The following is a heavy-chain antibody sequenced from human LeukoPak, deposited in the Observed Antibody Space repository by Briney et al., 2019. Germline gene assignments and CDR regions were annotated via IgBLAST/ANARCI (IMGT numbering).Heavy chain of an antibody. CDR1: GFSFDDYA. CDR3: ARQKWEQQGRDYYFYGLDV. J-gene: IGHJ6*02. Sequence: PGGSLRLSCAASGFSFDDYAMHWVRQAPGKGLEWVSGISWNSGTIGYADSVKGRFTISRDNSKNSLYLQMNSLRAEDTAVYYCARQKWEQQGRDYYFYGLDVWGPGTTVIVSS. V-gene: IGHV3-9*01. D-gene: IGHD1-26*01. CDR2: ISWNSGTI.